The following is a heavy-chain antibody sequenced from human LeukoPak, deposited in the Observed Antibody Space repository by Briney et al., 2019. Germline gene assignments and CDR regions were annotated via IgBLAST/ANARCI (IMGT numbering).Heavy chain of an antibody. Sequence: RASVKVSCKASGATFSDYALNWVRQAPGQGLEWMGVFIPILGTANSTQKFQDRVTITADMSTNTAYMELSSLRSEDTAVYFCAGIPVFGVVLHQEPVWGKGTTVTVSS. D-gene: IGHD3-3*01. CDR2: FIPILGTA. CDR3: AGIPVFGVVLHQEPV. CDR1: GATFSDYA. J-gene: IGHJ6*04. V-gene: IGHV1-69*10.